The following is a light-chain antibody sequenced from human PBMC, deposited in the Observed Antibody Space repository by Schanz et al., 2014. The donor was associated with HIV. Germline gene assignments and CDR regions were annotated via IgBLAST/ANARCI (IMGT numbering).Light chain of an antibody. CDR1: SRDIGSYNF. CDR3: SSYSGHNNLGI. Sequence: QSALTQPASVSGSPGQSITISCTGTSRDIGSYNFVSWYQHHPAEPPKLIIYEVNKRPSGVPNRFSGSKSGNTASLTVSGLQADDEADYYCSSYSGHNNLGIFGGGTKLTVL. CDR2: EVN. J-gene: IGLJ2*01. V-gene: IGLV2-8*01.